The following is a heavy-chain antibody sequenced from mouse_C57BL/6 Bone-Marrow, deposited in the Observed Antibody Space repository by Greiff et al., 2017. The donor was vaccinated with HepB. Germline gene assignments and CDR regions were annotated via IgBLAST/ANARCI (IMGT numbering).Heavy chain of an antibody. Sequence: VQLQQPGAELVKPGASVKLSCKASGYTFTSYWMQWVKQRPGRGLEWIGEIDPSDSYTNYNQKFKGKATLTVDTSSSKASMQLSSLTSEDSAVYYCARDFTTGVATGFDYWGQGTTLTVSS. CDR2: IDPSDSYT. CDR3: ARDFTTGVATGFDY. D-gene: IGHD1-1*01. J-gene: IGHJ2*01. V-gene: IGHV1-50*01. CDR1: GYTFTSYW.